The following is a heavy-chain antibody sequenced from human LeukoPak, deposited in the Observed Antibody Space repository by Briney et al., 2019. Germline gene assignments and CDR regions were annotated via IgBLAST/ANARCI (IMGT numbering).Heavy chain of an antibody. CDR2: ISGSGGST. V-gene: IGHV3-23*01. CDR3: AKFPGTVTKYYFDY. CDR1: GFTFSSHS. Sequence: GGSLRLSCAASGFTFSSHSMDWVRQAPGKGLEWVSAISGSGGSTYYADSVKGRFTISRDNSKNTLYLQMNSLRAEDTAVYYCAKFPGTVTKYYFDYWGQGTLVTVSS. D-gene: IGHD4-11*01. J-gene: IGHJ4*02.